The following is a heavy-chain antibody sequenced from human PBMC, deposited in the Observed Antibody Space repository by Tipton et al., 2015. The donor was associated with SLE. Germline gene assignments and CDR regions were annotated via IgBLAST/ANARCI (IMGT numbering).Heavy chain of an antibody. CDR3: ARTGYSSSWLYFQH. D-gene: IGHD6-13*01. Sequence: TLSLTCAVYGGSFSGYYWSWIRQPPGKGLGWIGEINHSGSTNYNPPPKSRVTISVDTSKNQFSLKLSSVTAADTAVYYCARTGYSSSWLYFQHWGQGTLVTVSS. J-gene: IGHJ1*01. V-gene: IGHV4-34*01. CDR1: GGSFSGYY. CDR2: INHSGST.